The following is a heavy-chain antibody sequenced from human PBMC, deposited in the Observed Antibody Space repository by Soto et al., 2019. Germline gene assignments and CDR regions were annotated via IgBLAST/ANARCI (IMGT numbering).Heavy chain of an antibody. CDR3: ARDPDKDSIEGGY. D-gene: IGHD4-4*01. Sequence: EVQLVESGGGLVKPGGSLRLSCAASGFTFSSYSMNWVRQAPGKGLEWVSSISSSSSYIYYADSVKGRFTISRDNAMNSLYLQMNSLRAEDTAVYYCARDPDKDSIEGGYWGQGTLVTVSS. V-gene: IGHV3-21*01. J-gene: IGHJ4*02. CDR1: GFTFSSYS. CDR2: ISSSSSYI.